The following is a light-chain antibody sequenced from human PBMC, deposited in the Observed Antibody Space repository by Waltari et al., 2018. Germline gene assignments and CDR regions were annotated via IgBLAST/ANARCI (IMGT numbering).Light chain of an antibody. CDR2: ANT. CDR1: TSNLGTGYD. V-gene: IGLV1-40*01. J-gene: IGLJ3*02. CDR3: QSYDRRMSWV. Sequence: QSVLPQPPSVSGAPGQSVTISSTGGTSNLGTGYDVHWYQHLPGLAPKLLIYANTNRPSGVPDRFSGSKSGTSASLAITGLQAEDEADYYCQSYDRRMSWVFGGGTKLTVL.